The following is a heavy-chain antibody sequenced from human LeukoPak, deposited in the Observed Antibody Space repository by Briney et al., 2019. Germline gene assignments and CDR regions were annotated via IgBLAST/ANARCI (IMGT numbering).Heavy chain of an antibody. J-gene: IGHJ5*02. CDR2: INHSGST. D-gene: IGHD3-10*01. CDR1: GGSFSVYY. CDR3: ARAMYYYGSGSYSFDP. V-gene: IGHV4-34*01. Sequence: PSETLSLTCAVYGGSFSVYYWSWIRQPPGKGLEWIGEINHSGSTNYNPSLKSRVTISVDTSKNQFSLKLSSVTAADTAVYYCARAMYYYGSGSYSFDPWGQGTLVTVSS.